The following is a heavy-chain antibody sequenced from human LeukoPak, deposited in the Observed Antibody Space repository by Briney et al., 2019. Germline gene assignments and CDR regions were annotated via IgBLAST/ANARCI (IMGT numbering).Heavy chain of an antibody. D-gene: IGHD6-13*01. V-gene: IGHV3-23*01. Sequence: GGSLRLSCAASGFTFSSFAMSWVRQPPGKGLEWVSAISGGGGNTYHADSVKGRFTISRDNSRNTLYLQMNSLRVEDTAVYYCAKGHRSTWYGFFDSWGQGTLITVSS. CDR3: AKGHRSTWYGFFDS. CDR2: ISGGGGNT. CDR1: GFTFSSFA. J-gene: IGHJ4*02.